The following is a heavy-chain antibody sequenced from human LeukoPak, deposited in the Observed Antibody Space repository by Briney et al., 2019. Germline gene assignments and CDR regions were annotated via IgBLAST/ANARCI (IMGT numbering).Heavy chain of an antibody. CDR3: AREAVGWDYFDY. J-gene: IGHJ4*02. D-gene: IGHD1-26*01. CDR1: GGSISSGSYY. V-gene: IGHV4-61*02. CDR2: IYTSGST. Sequence: SQTLSLTCTVPGGSISSGSYYWSWIRQPAGKGLEWIGRIYTSGSTNYNPSLQSQVTISVDTSKNQFSLKLSSVTAADTAVYYCAREAVGWDYFDYWGQGTLVTVSS.